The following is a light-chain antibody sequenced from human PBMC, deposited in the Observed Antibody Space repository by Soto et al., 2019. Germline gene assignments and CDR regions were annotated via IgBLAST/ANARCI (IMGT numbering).Light chain of an antibody. CDR3: QQRSHLPPLT. Sequence: EIVLTQSPATLSLSPGERATLSCRASQSVSSYLAWYQQKPGQAPRLLIYDASNRATGIPARFSGSGSGKDFTLTISSLEPEDFAVYYCQQRSHLPPLTFGGGTKVEIK. CDR1: QSVSSY. V-gene: IGKV3-11*01. CDR2: DAS. J-gene: IGKJ4*01.